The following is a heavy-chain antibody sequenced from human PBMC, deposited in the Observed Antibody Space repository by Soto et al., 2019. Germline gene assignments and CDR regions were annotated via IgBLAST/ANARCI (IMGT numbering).Heavy chain of an antibody. J-gene: IGHJ4*02. Sequence: ASVKVSCKASGYTFSSYAMHWVRQAPGQRLEWMGWINAGYGNTKSSQKFQDRVTISRDTSASTAYMELTSLRSEDTAVYYCARDTGYGTFDFWDQGTLVTVSS. V-gene: IGHV1-3*01. CDR1: GYTFSSYA. CDR2: INAGYGNT. D-gene: IGHD3-9*01. CDR3: ARDTGYGTFDF.